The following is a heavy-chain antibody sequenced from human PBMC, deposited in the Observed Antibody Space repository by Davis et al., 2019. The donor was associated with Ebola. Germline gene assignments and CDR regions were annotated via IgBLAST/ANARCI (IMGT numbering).Heavy chain of an antibody. D-gene: IGHD1-14*01. CDR3: ARTPQYTSYGSYFDY. CDR1: GNSISSYY. CDR2: IYYGGTT. J-gene: IGHJ4*02. V-gene: IGHV4-59*01. Sequence: SETLSLTCTVSGNSISSYYWSWIRQPPGKGLEWIGYIYYGGTTNYNPSLKSRVTISGDTSKNQFSLNVNSVTAADTAMYYCARTPQYTSYGSYFDYWGQGALVTVSS.